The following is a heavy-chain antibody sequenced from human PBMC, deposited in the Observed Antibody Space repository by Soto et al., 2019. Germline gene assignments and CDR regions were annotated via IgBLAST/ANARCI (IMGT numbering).Heavy chain of an antibody. Sequence: QVQLVQSGTEVKRPGSSVKVSCKASGDSFATSTFSCVRQTPGQGLEWMGTIIPLLDTPDYAQKFQGSVTITADESTSTVYMELNSLRSDDAAVYYCARAVGTGVFDYWGQGTLVTVSS. CDR1: GDSFATST. J-gene: IGHJ4*02. V-gene: IGHV1-69*18. CDR2: IIPLLDTP. D-gene: IGHD1-1*01. CDR3: ARAVGTGVFDY.